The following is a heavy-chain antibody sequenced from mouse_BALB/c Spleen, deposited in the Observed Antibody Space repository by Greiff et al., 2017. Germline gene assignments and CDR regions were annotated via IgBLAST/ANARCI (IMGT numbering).Heavy chain of an antibody. CDR2: ISNGGGST. J-gene: IGHJ2*01. V-gene: IGHV5-12-2*01. D-gene: IGHD1-1*02. Sequence: EVHLVESGGGLVQPGGSLKLSCAASGFTFSSYTMSWVRQTPEKRLEWVAYISNGGGSTYYPDTVKGRFTISRDNAKNTLYLQMSSLKSEDTAMYYCARHGIWSYFDYWGQGTTLTVSS. CDR1: GFTFSSYT. CDR3: ARHGIWSYFDY.